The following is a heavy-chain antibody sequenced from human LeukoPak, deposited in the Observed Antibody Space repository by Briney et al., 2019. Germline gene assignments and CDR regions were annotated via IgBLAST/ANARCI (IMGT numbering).Heavy chain of an antibody. V-gene: IGHV3-23*01. Sequence: GGSLRLSCAASGFTFSSYAMSWVRQAPGKGLEWVSAISGSGGSTYYADSVKGRFTISRDNSKNTLYLQMNSLRAEDTAVYYCAKGRDYYDSSGYYQAFDYWGQGTLVTVSS. J-gene: IGHJ4*02. CDR1: GFTFSSYA. D-gene: IGHD3-22*01. CDR3: AKGRDYYDSSGYYQAFDY. CDR2: ISGSGGST.